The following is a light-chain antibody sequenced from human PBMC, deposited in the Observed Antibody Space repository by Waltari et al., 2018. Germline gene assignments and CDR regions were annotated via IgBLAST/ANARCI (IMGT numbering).Light chain of an antibody. CDR1: QSVFYRSDNKNY. Sequence: DIVMTQSPDSLAVSLGERATIDCKSSQSVFYRSDNKNYLAWYQPQPGQPPKLLFYLASTRESGVPDRFSASGSGTDFTLTINNLQAEDVAVYYCQQYYRSRTFGQGTKVEIK. J-gene: IGKJ1*01. CDR3: QQYYRSRT. V-gene: IGKV4-1*01. CDR2: LAS.